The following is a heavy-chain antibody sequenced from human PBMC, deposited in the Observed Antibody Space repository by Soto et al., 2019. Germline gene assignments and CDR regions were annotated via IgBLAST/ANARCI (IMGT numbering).Heavy chain of an antibody. CDR3: ARSEELNGAGGYYYYYYGMDV. J-gene: IGHJ6*02. CDR1: GGTFSSYA. V-gene: IGHV1-69*01. Sequence: QVQLVQSGAEVKKPGSSVKVSCKASGGTFSSYAISWVRQAPGQGLEWMGGIIPIFGTANYAQKFQGRVTSTGDESTSTAYMELSSLRSEDTAVYYCARSEELNGAGGYYYYYYGMDVWGQGTTVTVSS. CDR2: IIPIFGTA. D-gene: IGHD3-10*01.